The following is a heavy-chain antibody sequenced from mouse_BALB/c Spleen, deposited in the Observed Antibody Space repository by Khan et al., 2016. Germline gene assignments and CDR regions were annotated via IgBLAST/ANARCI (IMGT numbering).Heavy chain of an antibody. V-gene: IGHV2-3*01. D-gene: IGHD2-1*01. J-gene: IGHJ4*01. CDR3: AIIYYCNYVYYAMYY. CDR2: IWSDGST. CDR1: GFSLTSYG. Sequence: VQLQESGPGLVAPSQSLSITCTVSGFSLTSYGVSWVRQPPGKGLEWLGVIWSDGSTNYHSALISRLSISKDNSKSSVFLTLISLHTDDTATYYFAIIYYCNYVYYAMYYCGHGTSVTVSS.